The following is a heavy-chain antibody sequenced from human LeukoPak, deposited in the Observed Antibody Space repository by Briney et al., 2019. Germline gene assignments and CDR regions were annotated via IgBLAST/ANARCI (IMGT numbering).Heavy chain of an antibody. J-gene: IGHJ4*02. V-gene: IGHV3-23*01. CDR2: ISTSGGST. CDR1: GFTFSSYA. CDR3: TIMHSYYDGSGSWVQ. Sequence: GGSLRLSCAASGFTFSSYAMSWVRQAPGKGLEWVSGISTSGGSTSYADSVKGRFTISRDTPRNTLYRQMNSMRAEDTAIYYCTIMHSYYDGSGSWVQWGQGTLVTVSS. D-gene: IGHD3-22*01.